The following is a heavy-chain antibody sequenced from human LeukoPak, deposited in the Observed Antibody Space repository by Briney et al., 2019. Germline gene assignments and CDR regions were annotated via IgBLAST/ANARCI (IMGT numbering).Heavy chain of an antibody. CDR2: ISSSGSTI. CDR1: GFTFSSYE. J-gene: IGHJ4*02. V-gene: IGHV3-48*03. D-gene: IGHD5-18*01. CDR3: ARSAQQWFPTDY. Sequence: GGSLRLSCAASGFTFSSYEMNWVRQAPGKGLEWVSYISSSGSTIYYADSVKGRFTISRDNAKNSLYLQMNSLRAEDTAVYYCARSAQQWFPTDYWGQGTLVTVSS.